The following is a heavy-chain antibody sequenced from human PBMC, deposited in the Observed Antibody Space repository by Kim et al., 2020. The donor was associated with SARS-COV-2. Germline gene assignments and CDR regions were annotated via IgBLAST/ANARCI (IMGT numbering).Heavy chain of an antibody. CDR3: ARDESGYYGSGSYFHWFDP. CDR1: GYTFTSYA. CDR2: INTNTGNP. Sequence: ASVKVSCKASGYTFTSYAMNWVRQAPGQGLEWMGWINTNTGNPTYAQGFTGRFVFSLDTSVSTAYLQISSLKAEDTAVYYCARDESGYYGSGSYFHWFDPWGQGTLVTVSS. V-gene: IGHV7-4-1*02. D-gene: IGHD3-10*01. J-gene: IGHJ5*02.